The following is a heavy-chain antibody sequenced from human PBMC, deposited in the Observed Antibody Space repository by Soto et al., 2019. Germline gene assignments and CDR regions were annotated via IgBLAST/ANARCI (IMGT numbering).Heavy chain of an antibody. Sequence: QLPLVQSGDAVGKPGASVAVSCKASGYTCTSYGISWLRQAPGQGLAWLGWINTLNGDTLYAEKFRGRFTMTTETSLSPAYMDLRTLCPDDTAVYYCARHDWLWAWFDPWGQGTLVTVSS. CDR3: ARHDWLWAWFDP. J-gene: IGHJ5*02. D-gene: IGHD3-9*01. V-gene: IGHV1-18*01. CDR1: GYTCTSYG. CDR2: INTLNGDT.